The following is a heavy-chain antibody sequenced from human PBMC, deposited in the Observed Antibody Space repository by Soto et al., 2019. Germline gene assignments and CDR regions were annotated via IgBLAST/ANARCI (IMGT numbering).Heavy chain of an antibody. Sequence: SGPTLVNPPQPLTLTCTFSGFSLSTSGMCVSWIRQPPGKALEWLALIDWDDDKYYSTSLKTRLTISKDTSKNQVVLTKTNMDPVDTATYYCARTQYYYDSSGYPHFDYWGQGTLVTVSS. CDR1: GFSLSTSGMC. CDR3: ARTQYYYDSSGYPHFDY. J-gene: IGHJ4*02. CDR2: IDWDDDK. D-gene: IGHD3-22*01. V-gene: IGHV2-70*01.